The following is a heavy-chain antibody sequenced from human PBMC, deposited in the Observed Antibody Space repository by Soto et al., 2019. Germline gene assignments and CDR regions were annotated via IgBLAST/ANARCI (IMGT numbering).Heavy chain of an antibody. CDR3: ARGVLQPAYNWFDP. Sequence: TLSLTCTVSGGSISSGGYYWSWIRQHPGKGLEWIGYIYYSGSTYYNPSLKSRVTMSVDTSKNQFSLKLSSVTAADTAVYYCARGVLQPAYNWFDPWGQGTLVTVSS. J-gene: IGHJ5*02. V-gene: IGHV4-31*03. D-gene: IGHD4-4*01. CDR1: GGSISSGGYY. CDR2: IYYSGST.